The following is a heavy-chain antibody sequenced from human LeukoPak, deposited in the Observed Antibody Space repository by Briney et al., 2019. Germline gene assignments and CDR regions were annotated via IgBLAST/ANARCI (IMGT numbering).Heavy chain of an antibody. V-gene: IGHV3-23*05. CDR2: IFASGSTT. D-gene: IGHD5-18*01. CDR1: GFTFSGYA. J-gene: IGHJ4*02. Sequence: GGSLRLSCAASGFTFSGYAMNRVRQAPGKGLEWVSLIFASGSTTKYADSVKGRFTISRDNSKNTLYLQMNSLRAEDTAVYYCATGYSYGSDPFDYWGQGTLVTVSS. CDR3: ATGYSYGSDPFDY.